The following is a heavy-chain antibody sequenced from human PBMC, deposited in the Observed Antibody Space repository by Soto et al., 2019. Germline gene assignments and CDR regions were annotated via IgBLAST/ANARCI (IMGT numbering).Heavy chain of an antibody. CDR3: ASWATVTKSKFDY. Sequence: PSETLSLTCTVSGGSISSSSYYWGWIRQPPGKGLEWIGSIYYSGSTYYNPSLKSRVTISVDTSKNQFSLKLSSVTAADTAVYYCASWATVTKSKFDYWGQGTLVTVSS. J-gene: IGHJ4*02. CDR1: GGSISSSSYY. D-gene: IGHD4-17*01. V-gene: IGHV4-39*01. CDR2: IYYSGST.